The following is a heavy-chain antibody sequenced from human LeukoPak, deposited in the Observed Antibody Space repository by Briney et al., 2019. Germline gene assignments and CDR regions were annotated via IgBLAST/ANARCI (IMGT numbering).Heavy chain of an antibody. CDR3: ATRDDSSGYIF. CDR1: GFTFSSYA. CDR2: ISGSGGYT. J-gene: IGHJ4*02. Sequence: GGSLRLSCAASGFTFSSYAMSWVRQAPGKRLEWVSAISGSGGYTYYADSVKGRFTISRDTSKNTLYLQMNSLRAEDTAVYYCATRDDSSGYIFWGQGTLVTVSS. D-gene: IGHD3-22*01. V-gene: IGHV3-23*01.